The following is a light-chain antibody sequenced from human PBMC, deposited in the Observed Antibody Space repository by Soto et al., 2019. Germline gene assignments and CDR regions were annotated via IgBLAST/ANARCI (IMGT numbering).Light chain of an antibody. J-gene: IGKJ5*01. CDR1: QDIDKF. CDR3: QQYDILPIT. CDR2: DAS. V-gene: IGKV1-33*01. Sequence: DIQMTQSPSSLSASVGDRVTITCQASQDIDKFLNWYQQKPGKAPNLLIYDASDLEIGVPSRFSGSGSGTHFTFTISSLQTEDIGTYYCQQYDILPITFGRGTLLEI.